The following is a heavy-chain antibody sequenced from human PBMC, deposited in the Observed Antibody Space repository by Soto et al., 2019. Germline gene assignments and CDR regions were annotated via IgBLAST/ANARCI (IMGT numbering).Heavy chain of an antibody. D-gene: IGHD2-21*01. J-gene: IGHJ4*02. V-gene: IGHV3-48*04. CDR2: INAPGETK. CDR3: ARDPEGINDFDY. CDR1: GFTFSNYG. Sequence: EVQLVESGGGLVQPGGSLRLSCAASGFTFSNYGMNWARQAPGRGLEWVTHINAPGETKSYSDSVKGRFTISRDDAKNSLYLQMNSLTADDPAIYYCARDPEGINDFDYWGQGTLVTVSS.